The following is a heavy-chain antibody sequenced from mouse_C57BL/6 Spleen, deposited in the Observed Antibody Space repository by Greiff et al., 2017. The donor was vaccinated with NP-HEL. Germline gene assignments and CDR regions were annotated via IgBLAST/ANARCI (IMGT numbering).Heavy chain of an antibody. CDR2: IWWDDDK. CDR3: ARIDNYGSSYEGAMDY. J-gene: IGHJ4*01. CDR1: GFSLSTFGMG. D-gene: IGHD1-1*01. Sequence: QVTLKESGPGILQPSQTLSLTCSFSGFSLSTFGMGVGWIRQPSGKGLEWLAHIWWDDDKYYNPALKSRLTISKDTSKNQVFLKIANVDTADTATYYCARIDNYGSSYEGAMDYWGQGTSVTVSS. V-gene: IGHV8-8*01.